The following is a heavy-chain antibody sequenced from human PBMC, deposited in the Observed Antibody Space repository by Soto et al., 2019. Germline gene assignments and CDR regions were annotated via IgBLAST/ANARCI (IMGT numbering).Heavy chain of an antibody. V-gene: IGHV4-4*02. J-gene: IGHJ5*02. Sequence: QVQLQDSGPGLVKPSGTLALTCAVSGGAVNSDKWWSGGRQPPGKGLEWIGEIHSSGITNYNPSLKSRASIFVDKFKNQFSVKLTSVTAADTAVYFCAGQWSAGYGAFDPWGQGTLVTVSS. CDR1: GGAVNSDKW. CDR2: IHSSGIT. D-gene: IGHD3-9*01. CDR3: AGQWSAGYGAFDP.